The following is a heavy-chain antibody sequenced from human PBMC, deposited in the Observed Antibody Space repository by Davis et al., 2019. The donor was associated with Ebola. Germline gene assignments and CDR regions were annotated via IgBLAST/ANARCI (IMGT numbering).Heavy chain of an antibody. D-gene: IGHD3-10*01. CDR2: ISGGGIST. V-gene: IGHV3-23*01. Sequence: GESLKISCAASGFNFGTYAMNWVRQTPGKGLEWVSAISGGGISTYYADSVKGRFTISRENSKNTLYLQMSSLRADDTAVYYGAKGTYKTMVRGLITFDYWGQGTLITVSS. J-gene: IGHJ4*02. CDR1: GFNFGTYA. CDR3: AKGTYKTMVRGLITFDY.